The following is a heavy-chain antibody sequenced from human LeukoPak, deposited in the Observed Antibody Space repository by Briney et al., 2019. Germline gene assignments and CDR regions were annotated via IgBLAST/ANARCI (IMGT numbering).Heavy chain of an antibody. CDR3: AKDSSCSSTSCYPQDWFDP. J-gene: IGHJ5*02. Sequence: QAGGSLRLSCAASGFTFSSYAMSWVRQAPGKGLEWASAISGSGGSTYYADSVKGRFTISRDNSKNTLYLQMNSLRAEDTAVYYCAKDSSCSSTSCYPQDWFDPWGQGTLVTVSS. V-gene: IGHV3-23*01. CDR2: ISGSGGST. CDR1: GFTFSSYA. D-gene: IGHD2-2*01.